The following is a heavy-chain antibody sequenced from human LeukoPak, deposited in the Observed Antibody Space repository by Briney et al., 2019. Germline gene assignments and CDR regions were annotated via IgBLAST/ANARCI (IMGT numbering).Heavy chain of an antibody. CDR2: ISGSGGRT. V-gene: IGHV3-23*01. J-gene: IGHJ4*02. D-gene: IGHD1-26*01. Sequence: GRSLRLSCAASGFTFSSYAMSWVRQAPGKGLEWVSVISGSGGRTYYADSVKGRFTISRDNSKNTVDLQMNSLRAEDTAVYYCAREDSGSYYSDYWGQGTLVTVSS. CDR3: AREDSGSYYSDY. CDR1: GFTFSSYA.